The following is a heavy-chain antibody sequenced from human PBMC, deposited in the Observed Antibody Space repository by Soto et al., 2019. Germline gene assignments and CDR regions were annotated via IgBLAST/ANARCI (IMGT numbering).Heavy chain of an antibody. CDR2: INWNGGST. CDR1: GFTFDDYG. CDR3: ASLNNWNDAGALDY. Sequence: EVQLVESGGGVVRPGGSLRLSCAASGFTFDDYGMSWVRQAPGKGLEWVSGINWNGGSTGYADSVKGRFTISRDNAKNSLYLQMSSLRAEDTALYYCASLNNWNDAGALDYWGQGTLVTVSS. V-gene: IGHV3-20*04. J-gene: IGHJ4*02. D-gene: IGHD1-1*01.